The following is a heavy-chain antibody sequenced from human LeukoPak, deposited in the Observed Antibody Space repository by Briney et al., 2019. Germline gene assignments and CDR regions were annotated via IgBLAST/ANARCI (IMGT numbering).Heavy chain of an antibody. CDR1: GSSFTCYW. Sequence: GESLKISCKGSGSSFTCYWIGWVRQMPGKGLEWMGIIYPGDSDTRYSPSFQGQVTISADKSISTAYLQWSRLKASDTAMYYCARLVEVAGRLDYWGQGTPVIVSS. J-gene: IGHJ4*02. D-gene: IGHD6-19*01. CDR3: ARLVEVAGRLDY. V-gene: IGHV5-51*01. CDR2: IYPGDSDT.